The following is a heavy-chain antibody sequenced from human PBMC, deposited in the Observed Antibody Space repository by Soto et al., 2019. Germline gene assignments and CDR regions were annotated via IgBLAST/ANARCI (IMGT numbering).Heavy chain of an antibody. Sequence: PGESLKISCNASGYSFSFYWIGWVRQMPGKGLEWMAIMYPDDSDIRYSPSFEAHVTVSADKSTSTAFLQWSSLKASDTAMYYCATAYVYDFENSNYYRDAFDIWGQGTLVTVSS. CDR3: ATAYVYDFENSNYYRDAFDI. V-gene: IGHV5-51*01. J-gene: IGHJ3*02. D-gene: IGHD3-22*01. CDR2: MYPDDSDI. CDR1: GYSFSFYW.